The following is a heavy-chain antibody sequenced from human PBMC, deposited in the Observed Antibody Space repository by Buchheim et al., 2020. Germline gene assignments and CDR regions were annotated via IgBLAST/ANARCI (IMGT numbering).Heavy chain of an antibody. J-gene: IGHJ6*02. D-gene: IGHD5-24*01. CDR1: GYTFTSYD. CDR3: ARIYGGNRDGYRPRYYYGMDV. V-gene: IGHV1-8*01. Sequence: QVQLVQSGAEVKKPGASVKVSCKASGYTFTSYDINWVRQATGQGLEWMGWMNPNSGNTGYAQKFQGRVTMTRNTSISTAYMELSSQGSEDTAVYYCARIYGGNRDGYRPRYYYGMDVWGQGTT. CDR2: MNPNSGNT.